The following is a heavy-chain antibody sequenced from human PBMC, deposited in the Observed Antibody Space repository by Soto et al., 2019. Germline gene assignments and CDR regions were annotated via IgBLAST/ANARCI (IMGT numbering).Heavy chain of an antibody. J-gene: IGHJ1*01. CDR2: ISSTGSYT. Sequence: QVQLVESGGGLVKPGGSLRLPCAASGFTFTDYYMSWIRQAPGKGLEWVSYISSTGSYTNYADSVKGRFTIPRDNANTSLYLQMNSLRAEDSAVYYCAVDGSGSRAYCQHWGQGTLVTVSS. CDR3: AVDGSGSRAYCQH. CDR1: GFTFTDYY. V-gene: IGHV3-11*05. D-gene: IGHD3-22*01.